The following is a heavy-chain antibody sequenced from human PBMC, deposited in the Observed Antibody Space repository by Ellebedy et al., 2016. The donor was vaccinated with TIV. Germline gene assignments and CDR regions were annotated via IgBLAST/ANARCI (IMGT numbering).Heavy chain of an antibody. CDR2: INGGNGDT. V-gene: IGHV1-3*01. CDR1: GYTFTSYA. D-gene: IGHD3-3*01. CDR3: ARDRSNSRYDFWSGSYGMDV. Sequence: AASVKVSCKASGYTFTSYAMHWVRQAPGQGLEWMGWINGGNGDTKYSQKFQGRVTITRDTSTNTGYMELSSLRSEDTSVYFCARDRSNSRYDFWSGSYGMDVWGQGTTVTVSS. J-gene: IGHJ6*02.